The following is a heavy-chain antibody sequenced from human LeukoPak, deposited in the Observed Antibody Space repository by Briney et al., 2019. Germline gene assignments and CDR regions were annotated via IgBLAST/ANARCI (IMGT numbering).Heavy chain of an antibody. CDR2: IYYSGST. Sequence: TSETLSLTCTVSGGSISSYYWSWIRQPPGKGLEWIGHIYYSGSTNYNPSLKSRVTISVDTSKNQFSLKLSSVTAADTAVYYCARDLFHSSSSPTDYWGQGTLVTVSS. CDR3: ARDLFHSSSSPTDY. D-gene: IGHD6-6*01. CDR1: GGSISSYY. V-gene: IGHV4-59*01. J-gene: IGHJ4*02.